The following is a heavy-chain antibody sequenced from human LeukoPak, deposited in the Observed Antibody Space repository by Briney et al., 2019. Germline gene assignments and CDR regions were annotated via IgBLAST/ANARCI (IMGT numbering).Heavy chain of an antibody. CDR3: ATRSSGSYWNWFDP. CDR2: FDPEDGET. CDR1: GYTLTELS. V-gene: IGHV1-24*01. D-gene: IGHD3-10*01. Sequence: GASVKVSCKVSGYTLTELSMHWVRQAPGKGLEWMGGFDPEDGETIYAQKFQGRVTMTEDTSTDTAYMDLSSLRSEDTAVYYRATRSSGSYWNWFDPWGQGPLVTVSS. J-gene: IGHJ5*02.